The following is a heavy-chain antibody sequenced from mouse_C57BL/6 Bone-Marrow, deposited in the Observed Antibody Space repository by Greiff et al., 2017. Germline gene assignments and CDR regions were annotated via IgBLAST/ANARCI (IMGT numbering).Heavy chain of an antibody. CDR3: ASVYYRYYFDY. V-gene: IGHV1-64*01. CDR2: IHPNSGST. Sequence: QVQLQQPGAELVKPGASVKLSCKASGYTFTSYWMHWVKQRPGQGLEWIGMIHPNSGSTNYNEKFKSKATLTVDKSSSTAYMQLSSLTSEDSAVYYCASVYYRYYFDYWGQGTTLTVSS. J-gene: IGHJ2*01. D-gene: IGHD2-14*01. CDR1: GYTFTSYW.